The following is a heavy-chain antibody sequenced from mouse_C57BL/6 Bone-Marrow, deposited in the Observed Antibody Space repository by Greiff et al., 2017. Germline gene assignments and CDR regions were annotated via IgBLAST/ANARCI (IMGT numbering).Heavy chain of an antibody. CDR1: GFTFSSYG. CDR3: ARHRHCYGNPFAY. Sequence: EVQLVESGGDLVKPGGSLKLSCAASGFTFSSYGMSWVRQTPDKRLEWVATISSGGSYTYYPDSVKGRFTISRDNAKNTLYLQMSSLKSEDTAMYYCARHRHCYGNPFAYWGQGTLVTVSA. J-gene: IGHJ3*01. D-gene: IGHD2-1*01. V-gene: IGHV5-6*01. CDR2: ISSGGSYT.